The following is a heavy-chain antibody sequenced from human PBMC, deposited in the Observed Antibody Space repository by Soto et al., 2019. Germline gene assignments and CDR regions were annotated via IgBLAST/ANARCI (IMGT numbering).Heavy chain of an antibody. CDR3: ASLYDSSGYTQFDI. D-gene: IGHD3-22*01. Sequence: GSLRLSCAASGFTFSSYEMNWVRQAPGKGLEWVSYISSSGSTIYYADSVKGRFTISRDNAKNSLYLQMNSLRAEDTAVYYCASLYDSSGYTQFDIWGQGTMVTVSS. CDR1: GFTFSSYE. V-gene: IGHV3-48*03. J-gene: IGHJ3*02. CDR2: ISSSGSTI.